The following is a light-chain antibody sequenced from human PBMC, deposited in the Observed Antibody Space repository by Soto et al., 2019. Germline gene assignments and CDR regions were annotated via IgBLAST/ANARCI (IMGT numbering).Light chain of an antibody. CDR1: QAISNY. J-gene: IGKJ5*01. CDR2: SAS. CDR3: QQHGTSPIT. Sequence: EIVVTQSPATLSLSPVSRATLSCRAGQAISNYLAWYQQKPGQAPRLLIYSASRRATGIPDRFSGSGSGTDFTLTISRLEPEDFAVYYCQQHGTSPITFGQGTRLEI. V-gene: IGKV3-20*01.